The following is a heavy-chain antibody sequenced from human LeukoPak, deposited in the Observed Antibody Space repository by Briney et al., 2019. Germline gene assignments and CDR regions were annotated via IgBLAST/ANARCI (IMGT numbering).Heavy chain of an antibody. CDR3: ARTSSWFPFDY. V-gene: IGHV1-2*02. D-gene: IGHD6-13*01. CDR1: GYTFTGYY. Sequence: ASVKVSCKASGYTFTGYYMHWVRQAPGQGLGWMGWINPNSGGTNYAQKFQGRVTMTRDTSVSTAYMELSRLRSDDTAVYYCARTSSWFPFDYWGQGTLVTVSS. CDR2: INPNSGGT. J-gene: IGHJ4*02.